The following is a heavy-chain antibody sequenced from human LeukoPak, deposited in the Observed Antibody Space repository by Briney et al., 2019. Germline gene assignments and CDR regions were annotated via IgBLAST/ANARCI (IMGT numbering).Heavy chain of an antibody. J-gene: IGHJ4*02. CDR1: GGSFSGYY. D-gene: IGHD4-17*01. CDR3: ARGENMTTVTYFDY. Sequence: PSETLSLTCAVYGGSFSGYYWSWIRQPPGKGLEWIGEINHSGSTNYSPSLKSRVTISVDTSKNQFSLKLSSVTAADTAVYYCARGENMTTVTYFDYWGQGTLVTVSS. V-gene: IGHV4-34*01. CDR2: INHSGST.